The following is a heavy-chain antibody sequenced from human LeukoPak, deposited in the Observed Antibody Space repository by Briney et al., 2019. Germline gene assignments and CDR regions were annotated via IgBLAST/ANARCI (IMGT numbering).Heavy chain of an antibody. CDR2: INPNSGGT. J-gene: IGHJ6*03. V-gene: IGHV1-2*02. D-gene: IGHD3-22*01. CDR1: GYTFTGYY. CDR3: ARGLTYYYDSSGPYYMDV. Sequence: GASVKVSCKASGYTFTGYYMHWVRQAPGQGLEWMGWINPNSGGTNYAQKFQGRVTMTRDTSISTAYMELSRLRSDDTAVYYCARGLTYYYDSSGPYYMDVWGKGTTVTISS.